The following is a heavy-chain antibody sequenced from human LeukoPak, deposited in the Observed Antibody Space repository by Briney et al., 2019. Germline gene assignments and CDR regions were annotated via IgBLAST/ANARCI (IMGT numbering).Heavy chain of an antibody. CDR2: ISSSSSCI. J-gene: IGHJ6*02. CDR1: GFTFSSYS. Sequence: GGSLRLSCAASGFTFSSYSMNWVRQAPGKGLEWVSSISSSSSCIYYADSVKGRFTISRDNAKNSLYLQMNSLRAEDTAVYYCARDSHFGYGMDVWGQGTTVTVSS. D-gene: IGHD3-10*01. CDR3: ARDSHFGYGMDV. V-gene: IGHV3-21*03.